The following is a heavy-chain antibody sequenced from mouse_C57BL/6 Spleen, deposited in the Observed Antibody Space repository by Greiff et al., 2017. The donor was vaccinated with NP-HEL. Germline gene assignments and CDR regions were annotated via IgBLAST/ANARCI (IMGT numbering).Heavy chain of an antibody. CDR3: ARWGTLGGYFDY. CDR1: GYTFTSYW. J-gene: IGHJ2*01. V-gene: IGHV1-52*01. Sequence: VQLQQPGAELVRPGSSVKLSCKASGYTFTSYWMHWVKQRPIQGLEWIGNIDPSDSETHYNQKFKDKATLTVDKSSSTAYMQLSSLTSEDSAVYYCARWGTLGGYFDYWGQGTTLTVSS. CDR2: IDPSDSET.